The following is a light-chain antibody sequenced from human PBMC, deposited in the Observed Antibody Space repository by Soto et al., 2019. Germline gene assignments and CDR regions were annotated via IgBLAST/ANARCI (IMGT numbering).Light chain of an antibody. J-gene: IGLJ2*01. CDR1: SGHSSYA. V-gene: IGLV4-69*01. Sequence: QLVLTQSPSASASLGASVKLTCTLSSGHSSYAITWHQQQPQKGPRYLMKVTSDGSHSKGDGIPDRFSGSSSGAVRYLTISSLQSEDEADYYCQTWDTGPHVVFGGGTKLTVL. CDR3: QTWDTGPHVV. CDR2: VTSDGSH.